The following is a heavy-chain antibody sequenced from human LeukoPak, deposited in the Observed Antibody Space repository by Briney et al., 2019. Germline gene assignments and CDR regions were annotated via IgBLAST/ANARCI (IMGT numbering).Heavy chain of an antibody. J-gene: IGHJ6*02. CDR1: GGSFSGYY. Sequence: KSSETLSLTCAVYGGSFSGYYWSWIRQPPGKGLEWIGEINHSGSTNYNPSLKSRVTISVDTSKNQFSLKLSSVTAADTAVYYCARHYPLSIAVAVFYYGMDVWGQGTTVTVSS. D-gene: IGHD6-19*01. V-gene: IGHV4-34*01. CDR3: ARHYPLSIAVAVFYYGMDV. CDR2: INHSGST.